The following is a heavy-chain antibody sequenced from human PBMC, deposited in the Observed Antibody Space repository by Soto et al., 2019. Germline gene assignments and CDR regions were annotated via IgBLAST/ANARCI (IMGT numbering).Heavy chain of an antibody. CDR3: AKDYSSGGTCYSDY. J-gene: IGHJ4*02. Sequence: QVHLVESGGGVVQPGRSLSLSCEASGFSFSSYGMHWVRQAPGKGVEWVAVISYDGRNKYYVDSVKGRFTISRDNSKNTMYLQMNSLRAEDTAVYYCAKDYSSGGTCYSDYWGQGTLVTVSS. D-gene: IGHD2-15*01. CDR1: GFSFSSYG. CDR2: ISYDGRNK. V-gene: IGHV3-30*18.